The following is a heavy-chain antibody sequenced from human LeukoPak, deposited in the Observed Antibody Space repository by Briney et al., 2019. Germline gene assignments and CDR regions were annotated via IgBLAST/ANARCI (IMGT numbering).Heavy chain of an antibody. CDR3: ARRAADPHYLYMDV. CDR2: IKQDGSDK. Sequence: GDSLRLSCAASGFTFTKYWMTWVRQAPGKGLEWVGNIKQDGSDKNYMDSVKGRFTISRDNTKNSVYLQMSSLRAEDTAVYYCARRAADPHYLYMDVWGNGTTVTVSS. V-gene: IGHV3-7*01. D-gene: IGHD6-13*01. CDR1: GFTFTKYW. J-gene: IGHJ6*03.